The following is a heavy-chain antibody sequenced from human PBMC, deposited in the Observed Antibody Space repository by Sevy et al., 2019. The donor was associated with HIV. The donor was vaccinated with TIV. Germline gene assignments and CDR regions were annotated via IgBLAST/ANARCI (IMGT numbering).Heavy chain of an antibody. CDR3: ASGDTTMITDLDY. CDR2: INNGCST. Sequence: GGSLRLSCGASAFTFSNYAMSWVRQAPGKGPEWVSGINNGCSTYYADSVKGRFTISRDNSKKMVFLQMNSLRAEDTAVYYCASGDTTMITDLDYWGQVALVTVSS. D-gene: IGHD5-18*01. CDR1: AFTFSNYA. J-gene: IGHJ4*02. V-gene: IGHV3-23*01.